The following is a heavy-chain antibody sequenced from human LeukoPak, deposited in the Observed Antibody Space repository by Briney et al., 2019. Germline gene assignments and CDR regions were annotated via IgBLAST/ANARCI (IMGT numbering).Heavy chain of an antibody. D-gene: IGHD2-15*01. V-gene: IGHV3-11*03. Sequence: AGSLRLSCAASGFTFSDYYMNWIRQAPGKGLEWISYISSSGSSTRYADSVKGRFTISRDNTRNSLYLQMTSLRADDTAVYYCASKGGNWGQGTLVTVSS. J-gene: IGHJ4*02. CDR3: ASKGGN. CDR2: ISSSGSST. CDR1: GFTFSDYY.